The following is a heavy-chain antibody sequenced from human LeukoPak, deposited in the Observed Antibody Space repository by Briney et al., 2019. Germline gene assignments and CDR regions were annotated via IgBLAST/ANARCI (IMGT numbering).Heavy chain of an antibody. V-gene: IGHV1-69*02. J-gene: IGHJ3*02. D-gene: IGHD2-2*01. Sequence: SVKVSCKASGGTFSSYTISWVRQAPGQGLEWMGRIIPILGIANYAQKFQGRVTITADKSTCTAYMELSSLRSEDTAVYYCASPRALYCSSTSCQTANGAFDIWGQGTMVTVSS. CDR2: IIPILGIA. CDR1: GGTFSSYT. CDR3: ASPRALYCSSTSCQTANGAFDI.